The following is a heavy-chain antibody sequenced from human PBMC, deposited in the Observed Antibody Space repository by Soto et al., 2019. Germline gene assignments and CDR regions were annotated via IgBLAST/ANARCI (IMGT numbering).Heavy chain of an antibody. CDR3: ARKGYCSSTSCRNYYYYGMDV. CDR2: IIPIFGTA. V-gene: IGHV1-69*13. CDR1: GGTNSIDA. J-gene: IGHJ6*02. D-gene: IGHD2-2*01. Sequence: SVKGYCKTAGGTNSIDAVGWVRQEHGQGLEWMGGIIPIFGTANYAQKFQGRVTITADESTSTAYMELSSLRSEDTAVYYCARKGYCSSTSCRNYYYYGMDVWGQGTTVTGFS.